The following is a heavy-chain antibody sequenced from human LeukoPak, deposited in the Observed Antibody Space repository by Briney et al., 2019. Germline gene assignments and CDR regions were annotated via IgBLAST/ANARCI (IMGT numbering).Heavy chain of an antibody. J-gene: IGHJ4*02. CDR1: GFTFNSYG. D-gene: IGHD3/OR15-3a*01. CDR2: ISGSGSNT. CDR3: AKGLRSSWTVDY. Sequence: PGGSLRLSCAASGFTFNSYGFNWVRQAPGKGLEWVSAISGSGSNTYYADSAKGRFTTSRDNSKNTLYLQMNSLRAEDTAVYYCAKGLRSSWTVDYWGQGTLVTVSS. V-gene: IGHV3-23*01.